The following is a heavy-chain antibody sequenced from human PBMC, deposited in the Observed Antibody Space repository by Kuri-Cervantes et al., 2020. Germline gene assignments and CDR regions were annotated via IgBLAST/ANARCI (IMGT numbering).Heavy chain of an antibody. CDR2: IYYSGST. D-gene: IGHD5-12*01. Sequence: SQTLSLTCAVSGYSISSGYYWGWIRQPPGKGLEWIGYIYYSGSTNYNPSLKSRVTISVDTSKNQFSLKLSSVTAADTAVYYCARVLATDYYFDYWGQGTLVTVSS. J-gene: IGHJ4*02. CDR1: GYSISSGYY. V-gene: IGHV4-38-2*01. CDR3: ARVLATDYYFDY.